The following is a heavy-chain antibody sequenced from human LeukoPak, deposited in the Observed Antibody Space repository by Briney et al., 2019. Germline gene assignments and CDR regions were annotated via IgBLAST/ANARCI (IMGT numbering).Heavy chain of an antibody. D-gene: IGHD3-10*01. Sequence: SETLSLTCAVYGGSFSGYYWSWIRQPPGKGLEWIGETNHSGSTNYNPSLKSRVIISVDTSKNQFSLKLSSVTAADTAVYYCASELGRSDAFDIWGQGTMVTVSS. CDR3: ASELGRSDAFDI. V-gene: IGHV4-34*01. CDR2: TNHSGST. J-gene: IGHJ3*02. CDR1: GGSFSGYY.